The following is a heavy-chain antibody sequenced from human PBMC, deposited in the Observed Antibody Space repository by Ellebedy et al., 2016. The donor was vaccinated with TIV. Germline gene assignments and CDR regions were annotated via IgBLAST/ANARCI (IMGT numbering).Heavy chain of an antibody. D-gene: IGHD4-23*01. Sequence: GGSLRLSCKVSGFTFSNYWMHWFRQAPGKGLEWIGLIRSKILGETPQYAASVAERFSVSRDDSKTIAYLQVNSLKTEDTGVYYCARGDTAVGTKYWFDYWGQGTLVTVSS. CDR3: ARGDTAVGTKYWFDY. CDR2: IRSKILGETP. V-gene: IGHV3-49*03. J-gene: IGHJ4*02. CDR1: GFTFSNYW.